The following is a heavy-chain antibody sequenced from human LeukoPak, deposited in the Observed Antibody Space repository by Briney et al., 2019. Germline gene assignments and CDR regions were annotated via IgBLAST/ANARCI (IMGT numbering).Heavy chain of an antibody. J-gene: IGHJ3*02. CDR3: ARGATRRSSGAFDI. D-gene: IGHD6-6*01. CDR1: AFTFSSYE. V-gene: IGHV3-48*03. Sequence: GGSLRLSCAASAFTFSSYELNWVRQAPGKGLEWISYISSSGSIINYADSVTGRFTISRDNAKNSLYLQMNSLRAEDTAVYYCARGATRRSSGAFDIWGQGTMVTVSS. CDR2: ISSSGSII.